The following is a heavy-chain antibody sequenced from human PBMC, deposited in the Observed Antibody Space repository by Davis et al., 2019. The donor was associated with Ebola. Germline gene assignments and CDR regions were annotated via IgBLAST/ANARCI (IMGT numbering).Heavy chain of an antibody. Sequence: GGSLRLSCAASGFIFNTYAMHWVRQAPGRGPEWVAVVSYDGNTQLYADTVMGRFTISRDNARNSLFLEMDSLRDEDTAVYYCARYHLGSYLKDPFDSWGQGTLVTVSS. D-gene: IGHD3-16*01. V-gene: IGHV3-30-3*01. CDR3: ARYHLGSYLKDPFDS. J-gene: IGHJ4*02. CDR2: VSYDGNTQ. CDR1: GFIFNTYA.